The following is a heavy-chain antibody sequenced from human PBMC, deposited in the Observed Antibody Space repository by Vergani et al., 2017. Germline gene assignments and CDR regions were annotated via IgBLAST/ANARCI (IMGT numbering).Heavy chain of an antibody. CDR3: AKEXPDRSGYYYPLPSYYFDY. D-gene: IGHD3-22*01. CDR2: ISGSSGST. Sequence: EVQLLESGGGLVQPGGSLRLSCAASGFTFSSYAMSWVRQAPGKGLAGFSAISGSSGSTYYADSVKGRFTISRDNSKNTLYLQMNSLRADDTAVYYCAKEXPDRSGYYYPLPSYYFDYWGQGTLVTVSS. J-gene: IGHJ4*02. V-gene: IGHV3-23*01. CDR1: GFTFSSYA.